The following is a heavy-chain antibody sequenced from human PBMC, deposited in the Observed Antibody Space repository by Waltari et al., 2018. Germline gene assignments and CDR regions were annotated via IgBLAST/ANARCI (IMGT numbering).Heavy chain of an antibody. D-gene: IGHD6-13*01. V-gene: IGHV4-61*02. J-gene: IGHJ6*02. CDR1: GCSLSSANYY. CDR3: ARGDSSSWYTNYYYYYGMDV. CDR2: IYTSGST. Sequence: QVQLLESGPGLVMPSQTLSLTCTVSGCSLSSANYYWSWIRQPAGKGLEWIGRIYTSGSTNYNPSLKSRVTISVDTSKNQFSLKLSSVTAADTAVYYCARGDSSSWYTNYYYYYGMDVWGQGTTVTVSS.